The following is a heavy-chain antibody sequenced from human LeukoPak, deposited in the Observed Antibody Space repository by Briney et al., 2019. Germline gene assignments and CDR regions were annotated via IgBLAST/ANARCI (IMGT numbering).Heavy chain of an antibody. CDR1: GGSISSSNW. V-gene: IGHV4-4*02. CDR3: ARDGRIAYCGGVCFDY. Sequence: SETPSLTCGVSGGSISSSNWWSWVRQPPGKGLEWIGEIYHSGSTNFNPSLKSRVTISVDKSKNQFSLKVTSVTAADTAVYYCARDGRIAYCGGVCFDYWGQGTLVTVSS. J-gene: IGHJ4*02. CDR2: IYHSGST. D-gene: IGHD2-21*02.